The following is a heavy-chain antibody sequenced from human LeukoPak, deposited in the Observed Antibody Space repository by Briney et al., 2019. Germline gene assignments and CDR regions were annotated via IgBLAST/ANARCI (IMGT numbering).Heavy chain of an antibody. D-gene: IGHD4-17*01. J-gene: IGHJ4*02. Sequence: ESLKISCQGSGYNFDTYWIGWARQMPGKGLEYMGIFYPGDSDTRYSPSFRGQVTISFDKSIRIAYLHWTSLKASDTAMYYCARAPTSVSNPYFFDSWGQGTLVTVSS. CDR2: FYPGDSDT. CDR3: ARAPTSVSNPYFFDS. CDR1: GYNFDTYW. V-gene: IGHV5-51*01.